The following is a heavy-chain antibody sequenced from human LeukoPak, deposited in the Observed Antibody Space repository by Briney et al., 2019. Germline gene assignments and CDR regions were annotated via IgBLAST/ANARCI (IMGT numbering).Heavy chain of an antibody. V-gene: IGHV3-43D*03. Sequence: GGSLRLSCAASGFTFDDYAMHWVRQAPGKGLEWVSLISWHGGSTYYADSVKGRFTISRDNSKNSLYLQMNSLKAEDTALYYCAKAGSSYPGIRDYYMDVWGKGTTVTISS. CDR1: GFTFDDYA. CDR3: AKAGSSYPGIRDYYMDV. CDR2: ISWHGGST. D-gene: IGHD6-6*01. J-gene: IGHJ6*03.